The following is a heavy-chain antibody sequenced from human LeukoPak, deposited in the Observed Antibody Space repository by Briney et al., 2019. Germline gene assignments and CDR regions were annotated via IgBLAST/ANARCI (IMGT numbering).Heavy chain of an antibody. CDR3: ARGVPATYYSYYYYMAV. Sequence: SETLSLTCAVYGGSFSGYYWSWIRQPPGKGLEWIGEINHSGSTNYDPSLKSRVTISVDTSKNQFSLKLSSVTAADTAVYYCARGVPATYYSYYYYMAVWGKGTTVTVSS. J-gene: IGHJ6*03. CDR1: GGSFSGYY. CDR2: INHSGST. V-gene: IGHV4-34*01. D-gene: IGHD2-2*01.